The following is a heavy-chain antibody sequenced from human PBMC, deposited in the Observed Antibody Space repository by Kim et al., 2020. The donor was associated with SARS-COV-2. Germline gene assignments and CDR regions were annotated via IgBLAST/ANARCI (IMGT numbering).Heavy chain of an antibody. CDR2: ISWNSGSI. CDR1: GFTFDDYA. Sequence: GGSLRLSCAASGFTFDDYAMHWVRQAPGKGLEWVSGISWNSGSIGYADSVKGRFTISRDNAKNSLYLQMNSLRAEDTALYYCAKDPLGYCSGGSCYQAYFDYWGQGTLVTVSS. D-gene: IGHD2-15*01. CDR3: AKDPLGYCSGGSCYQAYFDY. J-gene: IGHJ4*02. V-gene: IGHV3-9*01.